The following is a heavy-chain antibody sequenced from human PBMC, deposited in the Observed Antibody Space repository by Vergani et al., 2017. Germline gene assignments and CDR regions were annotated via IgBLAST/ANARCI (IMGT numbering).Heavy chain of an antibody. D-gene: IGHD5-12*01. CDR2: IYHSGST. V-gene: IGHV4-38-2*02. CDR1: GYSISSGYY. J-gene: IGHJ4*02. Sequence: QVQLQESGPGLVKPSETLSLTCTVSGYSISSGYYWGWIQQPPGKGLEWIGSIYHSGSTYYNPSLKSRVTISVDTTKNQFSLKLSSVTAADTAVYYCARVFLSVATIGGPFDYWGQGTLVTVSS. CDR3: ARVFLSVATIGGPFDY.